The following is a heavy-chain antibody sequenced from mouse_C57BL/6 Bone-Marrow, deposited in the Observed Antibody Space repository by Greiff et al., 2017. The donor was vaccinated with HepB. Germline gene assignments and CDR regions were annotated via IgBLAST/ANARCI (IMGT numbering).Heavy chain of an antibody. Sequence: KQSGPELVKPGASVKISCKASGYSFTDYNMNWVKQSTGKSHEWIGVINPNYGTTSYNQKFTGKATLTVDQSSNTAYMQLNSLTSEDAAVYYCARTSLLYSGSSHRYFDVWGTGTTVTVSS. CDR2: INPNYGTT. V-gene: IGHV1-39*01. J-gene: IGHJ1*03. CDR3: ARTSLLYSGSSHRYFDV. CDR1: GYSFTDYN. D-gene: IGHD1-1*01.